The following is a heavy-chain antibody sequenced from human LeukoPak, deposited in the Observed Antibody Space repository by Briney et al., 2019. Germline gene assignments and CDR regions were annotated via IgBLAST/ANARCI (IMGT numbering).Heavy chain of an antibody. V-gene: IGHV4-31*03. CDR2: IYYSGST. Sequence: SETLSLTCTVSGGSISSGGYHWSWIRQHPGKGLEWIGYIYYSGSTYYNPSLKSRVTISVDTSKNQFSLKLSSVTAADTAVYYCARAVREGIRLSDPWGQGTLVTVSS. D-gene: IGHD3-10*01. CDR3: ARAVREGIRLSDP. CDR1: GGSISSGGYH. J-gene: IGHJ5*02.